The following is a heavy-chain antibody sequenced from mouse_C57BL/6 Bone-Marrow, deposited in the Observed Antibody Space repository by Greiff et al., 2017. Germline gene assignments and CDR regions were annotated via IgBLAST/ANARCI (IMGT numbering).Heavy chain of an antibody. CDR3: ARPNWDALYFDY. CDR1: GYAFTNYL. V-gene: IGHV1-54*01. CDR2: INPGSGGT. J-gene: IGHJ2*01. D-gene: IGHD4-1*01. Sequence: VQLQQSGAELVRPGTSVKVSCKASGYAFTNYLIEWVKQRPGQGLEWIGVINPGSGGTNYNEKFKGKATLTADKSSSTAYMQLSSLTSEDSAVXFCARPNWDALYFDYWGQGTTLTVSS.